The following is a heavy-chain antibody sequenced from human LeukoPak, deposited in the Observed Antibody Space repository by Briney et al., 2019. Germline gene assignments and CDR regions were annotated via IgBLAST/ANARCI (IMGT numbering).Heavy chain of an antibody. CDR2: VYYSGTT. J-gene: IGHJ6*03. Sequence: PSETLSLTCTFSGGSVSSSSSYWAWIRQPPGRGVGWIGSVYYSGTTYYNTSLESRATISEDTSRNRFSLMLSSVTAADTAVYYCVRQNSDYYYYYLDVWGEGTTVIVSS. D-gene: IGHD1-7*01. V-gene: IGHV4-39*01. CDR1: GGSVSSSSSY. CDR3: VRQNSDYYYYYLDV.